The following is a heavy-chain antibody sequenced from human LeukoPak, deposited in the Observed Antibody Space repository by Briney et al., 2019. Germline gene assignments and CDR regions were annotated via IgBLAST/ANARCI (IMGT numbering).Heavy chain of an antibody. CDR2: IKQDGSEK. V-gene: IGHV3-7*03. CDR1: GFTFSSYW. J-gene: IGHJ4*02. CDR3: SRDPRHSDY. Sequence: GGSLRLSCAASGFTFSSYWMSWVRQAPGKWLEWVANIKQDGSEKYYVDSVNGRFTISRDNAKNSLYLHMNSLTVEDTAVYYCSRDPRHSDYWGQGTLVTVSS.